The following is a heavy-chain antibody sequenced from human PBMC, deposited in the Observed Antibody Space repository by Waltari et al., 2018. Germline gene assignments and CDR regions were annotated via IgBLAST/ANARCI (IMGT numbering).Heavy chain of an antibody. CDR3: ARDEGASSYWYFDL. CDR1: GGSISSSSYY. D-gene: IGHD3-16*01. Sequence: QLQLQESGPGLVKPSETLSLTCTVSGGSISSSSYYWGWIRQPPGKGLEWIGSIYYSGSTYYNPSLKSRVTISVDTSKNQFSLKLSSVTAADTAVYYCARDEGASSYWYFDLWGRGTLVTVSS. CDR2: IYYSGST. J-gene: IGHJ2*01. V-gene: IGHV4-39*07.